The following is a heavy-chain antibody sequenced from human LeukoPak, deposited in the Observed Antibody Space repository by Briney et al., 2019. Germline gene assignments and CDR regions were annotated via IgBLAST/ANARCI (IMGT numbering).Heavy chain of an antibody. CDR3: ARAQKPVDQYYDNAFDI. Sequence: GASVKVSCKASGYTFTSYGISWVRQAPGQGLEWMGWISAYNGNTNYAQKLQGRVTMTTDTSTSTAYMELRSLRSDDTAVYYCARAQKPVDQYYDNAFDIWGQGTMVTVSS. D-gene: IGHD3-22*01. CDR2: ISAYNGNT. V-gene: IGHV1-18*01. J-gene: IGHJ3*02. CDR1: GYTFTSYG.